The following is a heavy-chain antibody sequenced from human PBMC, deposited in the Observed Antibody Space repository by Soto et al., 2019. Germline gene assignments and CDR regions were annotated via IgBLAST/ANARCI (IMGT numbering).Heavy chain of an antibody. V-gene: IGHV1-8*01. CDR2: MNPNSGNT. CDR3: AGTSSLQWYYMDV. J-gene: IGHJ6*03. Sequence: EASVKVSCTASGYTFTSYDSNWVRQATGQGLEWMGWMNPNSGNTGYAQKFQGRVTMTRNTSISTAYMELSSLRSEDTAVYYCAGTSSLQWYYMDVWDKGTTVTVSS. CDR1: GYTFTSYD. D-gene: IGHD1-7*01.